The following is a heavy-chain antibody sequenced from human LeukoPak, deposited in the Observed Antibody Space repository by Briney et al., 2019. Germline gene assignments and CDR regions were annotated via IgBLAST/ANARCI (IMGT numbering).Heavy chain of an antibody. D-gene: IGHD3-10*02. CDR3: ARVSYVRGVTVYYFDH. V-gene: IGHV3-11*06. J-gene: IGHJ4*02. Sequence: GGSLKLSCAASGFTFSGYYISWIRQAPGKGLEWVSYISNSSSYTNYADSVKGRFTISRDNAKNSLYLQMNSLRAEDTAIYYCARVSYVRGVTVYYFDHWGQGTLVTVSS. CDR2: ISNSSSYT. CDR1: GFTFSGYY.